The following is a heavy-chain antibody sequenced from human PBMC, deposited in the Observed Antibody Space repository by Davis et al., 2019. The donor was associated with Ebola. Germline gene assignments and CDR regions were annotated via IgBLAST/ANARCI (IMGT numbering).Heavy chain of an antibody. CDR2: IYYSGST. CDR3: ARNRIAGSSSFYYYYGMDV. J-gene: IGHJ6*02. CDR1: GGSFSGYY. D-gene: IGHD6-6*01. V-gene: IGHV4-34*01. Sequence: SETLSLTCAVYGGSFSGYYWSWIRQPPGKGLEWIGSIYYSGSTYYNPSLKSRVTISVDTSKNQFSLKLSSVTAADTAVYYCARNRIAGSSSFYYYYGMDVWGQGTTVTVSS.